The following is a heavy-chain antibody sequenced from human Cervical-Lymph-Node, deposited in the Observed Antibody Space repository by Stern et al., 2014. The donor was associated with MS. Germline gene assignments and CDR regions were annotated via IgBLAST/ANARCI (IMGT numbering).Heavy chain of an antibody. Sequence: VQLVESGGGVVQPGRSLRLSCAASGFTFSSSGMHWVRQAPGKGLEWLASIWYDGSNRYYADSVKGRFTISRDNSKNTLYLQMNSLRAEDTAVYYCAREGGNTAEYFQHWGQGTLVTVPS. CDR1: GFTFSSSG. CDR3: AREGGNTAEYFQH. D-gene: IGHD4-23*01. CDR2: IWYDGSNR. J-gene: IGHJ1*01. V-gene: IGHV3-33*01.